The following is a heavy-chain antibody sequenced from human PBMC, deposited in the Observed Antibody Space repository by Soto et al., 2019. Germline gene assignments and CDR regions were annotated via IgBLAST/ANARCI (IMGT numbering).Heavy chain of an antibody. Sequence: GGSLRLSCAASGFTFSDYYMSWIRQVPGKGLEWVSYISSSGGYTNYADSVKGRFTISRDNAKNSLYLQMNSLRAEDTAVYYCAAARYYYDSSGYYYFDYWGQGTLVTVSS. CDR2: ISSSGGYT. CDR1: GFTFSDYY. V-gene: IGHV3-11*03. J-gene: IGHJ4*02. CDR3: AAARYYYDSSGYYYFDY. D-gene: IGHD3-22*01.